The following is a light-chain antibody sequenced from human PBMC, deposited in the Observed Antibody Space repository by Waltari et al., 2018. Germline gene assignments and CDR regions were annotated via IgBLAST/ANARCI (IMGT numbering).Light chain of an antibody. Sequence: DIQMTQSPSSLSASIGDRVTITCRASQDIRNGLGWFQQKPGEAPRRLIYGASTLQTGVPSRFSGSGSGTVFTLTIASLQPEDFATYYCLQHTNYPFTFGPGTKVDVK. CDR1: QDIRNG. V-gene: IGKV1-17*01. CDR2: GAS. CDR3: LQHTNYPFT. J-gene: IGKJ3*01.